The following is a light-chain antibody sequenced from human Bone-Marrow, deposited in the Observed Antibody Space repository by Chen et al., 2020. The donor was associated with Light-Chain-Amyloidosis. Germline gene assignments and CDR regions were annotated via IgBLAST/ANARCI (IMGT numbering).Light chain of an antibody. CDR1: QTISSNS. V-gene: IGKV3-20*01. CDR3: QQYGTSPLT. J-gene: IGKJ4*01. CDR2: GSS. Sequence: EIVLTQSPGTRSLSPGEGANLSCRASQTISSNSLTWYQQKFGQAPRLLIYGSSSRATGIPDRFPGSGSGTDFTLTINRLEPEDFAMYYCQQYGTSPLTFGGGTKVEIK.